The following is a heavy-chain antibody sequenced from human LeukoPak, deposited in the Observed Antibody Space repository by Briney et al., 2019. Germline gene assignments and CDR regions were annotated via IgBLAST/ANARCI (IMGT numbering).Heavy chain of an antibody. Sequence: PGGSLRLSCAASGFTFDDYGMSWVRQAPGKGLEWVSGINWNGGSTGYADSVKGRFTISRDNAKNSLYLQMNSLRAEDTALYHCVRSRRTPSGSYYYYYGMDVWGQGTTVTVSS. CDR1: GFTFDDYG. J-gene: IGHJ6*02. CDR2: INWNGGST. V-gene: IGHV3-20*01. D-gene: IGHD3-10*01. CDR3: VRSRRTPSGSYYYYYGMDV.